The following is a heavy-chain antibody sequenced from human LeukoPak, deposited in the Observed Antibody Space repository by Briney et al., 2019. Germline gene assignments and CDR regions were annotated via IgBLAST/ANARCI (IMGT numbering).Heavy chain of an antibody. Sequence: SETLSLTCTVSGYSISSGYYWGWIRQPPGKGLEWIGSIYHSGSTYYNPSLKSRVTISVDTSKNRFSLKLSSVTAADTAVYYCARGVGAPTRPFDYWGQGTLVTVSS. CDR3: ARGVGAPTRPFDY. V-gene: IGHV4-38-2*02. CDR2: IYHSGST. CDR1: GYSISSGYY. J-gene: IGHJ4*02. D-gene: IGHD1-26*01.